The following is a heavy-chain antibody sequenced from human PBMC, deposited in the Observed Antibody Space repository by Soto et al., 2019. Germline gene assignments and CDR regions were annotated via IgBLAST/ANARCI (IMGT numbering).Heavy chain of an antibody. Sequence: SETLSLTCTVSGGSISSGDYYWSWIRQPPGKGLEWIGYIYYSGSTYYNPSLKSRVTISVDTSKNQFSLKLSSVTAADTAVYYCARGMDYYDSSGYTLWGQGTLVTVSS. CDR3: ARGMDYYDSSGYTL. CDR1: GGSISSGDYY. CDR2: IYYSGST. J-gene: IGHJ4*02. D-gene: IGHD3-22*01. V-gene: IGHV4-30-4*01.